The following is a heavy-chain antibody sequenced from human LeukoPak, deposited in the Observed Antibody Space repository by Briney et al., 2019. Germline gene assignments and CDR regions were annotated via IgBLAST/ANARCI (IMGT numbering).Heavy chain of an antibody. CDR2: IYASWST. D-gene: IGHD3-22*01. J-gene: IGHJ4*02. Sequence: SETLSLTCTVSGGSIGSNYWSWIRQPAGKGLEWIGSIYASWSTNYNPSLKSRVSMSVDTSKNQFSLKLNSVTAADTAVYYCARVKWDSSGYYGLDYWGQGTLVTVSS. V-gene: IGHV4-4*07. CDR3: ARVKWDSSGYYGLDY. CDR1: GGSIGSNY.